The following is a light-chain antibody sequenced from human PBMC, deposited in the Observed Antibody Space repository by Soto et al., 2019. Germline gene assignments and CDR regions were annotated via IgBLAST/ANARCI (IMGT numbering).Light chain of an antibody. CDR3: SSYTSSGTWV. Sequence: QSALTQPPSVSGSPGQSVTISCTGTSSDVGSYNRVSWYQQHPGTAPKLMICQVSNRPSGVPDRFSGSKSGNTASLTISGLQAEDEADYYCSSYTSSGTWVFGGGTKLTVL. J-gene: IGLJ3*02. V-gene: IGLV2-18*02. CDR2: QVS. CDR1: SSDVGSYNR.